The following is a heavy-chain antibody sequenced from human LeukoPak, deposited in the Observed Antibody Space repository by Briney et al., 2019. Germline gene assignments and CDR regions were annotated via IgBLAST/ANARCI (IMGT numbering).Heavy chain of an antibody. CDR1: GYTFTNWW. Sequence: GESLKISCEGAGYTFTNWWIGWVRQMPGKGLEWMGIIYPGDSDIRYSPSFQGQVTISADKSISTAYLQWSSLKASDTAIYYGARVVYSWNDGFDNWGQGTLVTVSS. V-gene: IGHV5-51*01. J-gene: IGHJ4*02. D-gene: IGHD1-1*01. CDR3: ARVVYSWNDGFDN. CDR2: IYPGDSDI.